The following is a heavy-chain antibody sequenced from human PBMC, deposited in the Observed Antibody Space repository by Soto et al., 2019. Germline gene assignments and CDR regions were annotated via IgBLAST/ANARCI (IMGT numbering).Heavy chain of an antibody. Sequence: EVQLVESGGGLIQPGGSLRLSCAASGFTFSSYDIHWVRQPTGKGLEWVSSIGAAGNTFYLGSVKGRFTISRDNAKNSLYLQMNDLRAGDAAVYYCVTANPTNYLYWGQGTLVTVSS. J-gene: IGHJ4*02. CDR2: IGAAGNT. CDR3: VTANPTNYLY. CDR1: GFTFSSYD. D-gene: IGHD2-21*02. V-gene: IGHV3-13*01.